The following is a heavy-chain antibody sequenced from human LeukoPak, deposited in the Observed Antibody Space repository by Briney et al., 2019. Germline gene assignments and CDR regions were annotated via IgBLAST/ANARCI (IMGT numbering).Heavy chain of an antibody. Sequence: GESLKISCKGSGYSFTSYWVAWVRQMPGKGLEWMCIIYPGDSDTRYSPSFEGQVTISADKSISTAYLQWSSLKASDTAMYYCASLSTVMTIGSGTFDLWGQGTMVTVSS. CDR1: GYSFTSYW. CDR3: ASLSTVMTIGSGTFDL. V-gene: IGHV5-51*01. J-gene: IGHJ3*01. CDR2: IYPGDSDT. D-gene: IGHD4-17*01.